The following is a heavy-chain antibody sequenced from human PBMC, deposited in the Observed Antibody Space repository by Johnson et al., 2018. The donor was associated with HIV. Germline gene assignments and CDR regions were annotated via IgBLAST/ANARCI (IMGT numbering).Heavy chain of an antibody. V-gene: IGHV3-66*01. CDR1: GITVGTNY. CDR2: IFSVGDV. Sequence: VQLVESGGGLVQPGGSLRLSCAASGITVGTNYMSWVRQAPGKGLEWVSVIFSVGDVYYADSVKGRFTISSDNSKNTLYLQMNSLRAEDTAVYFCARDLVVGDHSTPLTHAFDIWGQGTMVTVSS. D-gene: IGHD1-26*01. CDR3: ARDLVVGDHSTPLTHAFDI. J-gene: IGHJ3*02.